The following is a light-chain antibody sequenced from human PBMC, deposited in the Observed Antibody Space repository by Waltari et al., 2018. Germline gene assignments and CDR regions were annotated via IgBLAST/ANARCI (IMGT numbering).Light chain of an antibody. Sequence: SYVLTQPPSLSVALGKTARIPCGGNNIGTKTVHWYQHKPGQAPVLLIYSDTDRPSGIPERFNGSKSGTTDTLTISTGEAGDEADYYCQVWDGSTDHYVFGSGTKVTV. V-gene: IGLV3-21*04. CDR2: SDT. CDR1: NIGTKT. CDR3: QVWDGSTDHYV. J-gene: IGLJ1*01.